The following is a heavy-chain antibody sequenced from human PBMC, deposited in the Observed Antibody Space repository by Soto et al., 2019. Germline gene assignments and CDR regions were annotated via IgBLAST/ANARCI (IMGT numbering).Heavy chain of an antibody. J-gene: IGHJ6*02. Sequence: PGGSLRLSCAASGFTPSSYWMNWVRQAPGKGLEWVANIKQDGSEKYYVDSVRGRFIISRDNAKNSLLLQMNSLRAEDTAVYYCARDADASGWYHYGMDVWGQGTMVTVSS. D-gene: IGHD6-19*01. CDR2: IKQDGSEK. V-gene: IGHV3-7*01. CDR3: ARDADASGWYHYGMDV. CDR1: GFTPSSYW.